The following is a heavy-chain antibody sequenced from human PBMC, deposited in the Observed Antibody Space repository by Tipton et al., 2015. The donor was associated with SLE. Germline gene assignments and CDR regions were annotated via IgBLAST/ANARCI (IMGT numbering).Heavy chain of an antibody. CDR3: ARQNGYSDGGFTYGAAVVGLLDS. CDR2: RHHGGST. Sequence: TLSLTCTVSGGSISSYYWSWIRQPPGKGLEWIGSRHHGGSTNYNPSLESRVSISLDRSRNQISLRLTSVTAADTAVYYCARQNGYSDGGFTYGAAVVGLLDSWGQGTLVTVSS. V-gene: IGHV4-59*01. CDR1: GGSISSYY. D-gene: IGHD2-15*01. J-gene: IGHJ4*02.